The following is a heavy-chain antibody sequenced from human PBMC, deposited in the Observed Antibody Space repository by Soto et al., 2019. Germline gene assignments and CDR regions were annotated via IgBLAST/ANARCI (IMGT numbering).Heavy chain of an antibody. J-gene: IGHJ3*02. V-gene: IGHV1-8*01. CDR2: MNPNSGNT. CDR3: ARDGAQWLRSFDI. D-gene: IGHD3-22*01. CDR1: GYTFTSYD. Sequence: ASVKVSCKASGYTFTSYDINWVRQATGQGLEWMGWMNPNSGNTGYAQKFQGRVTMTRDTSASTAYMELSSLRSEDTAVYYCARDGAQWLRSFDIWGQGTMVTVSS.